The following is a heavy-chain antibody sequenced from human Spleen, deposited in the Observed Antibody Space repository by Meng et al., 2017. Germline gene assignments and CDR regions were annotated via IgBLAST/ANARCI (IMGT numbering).Heavy chain of an antibody. CDR3: ARGPTTVAHDFDY. Sequence: QVRQQKWGAGLWKPSEPLSLTCVVSGGSFSDYYWSWIRQPPGKGLEWIGEINHSGSTNYNPSLESRATISVDTSQNNLSLKLSSVTAADSAVYYCARGPTTVAHDFDYWGQGTLVTVSS. D-gene: IGHD4-11*01. V-gene: IGHV4-34*01. CDR1: GGSFSDYY. J-gene: IGHJ4*02. CDR2: INHSGST.